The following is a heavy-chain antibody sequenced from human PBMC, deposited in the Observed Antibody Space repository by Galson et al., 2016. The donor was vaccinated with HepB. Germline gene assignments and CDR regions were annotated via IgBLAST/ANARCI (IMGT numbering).Heavy chain of an antibody. CDR3: ARDYPQHRATFDY. J-gene: IGHJ4*02. Sequence: SLRLSCAVSGFTFSNYGMHWVRQAPGKGLEWVAVIWHDGSIQHYADSVKGRFTISRDDSKNTVFLQMSSLRADDTALYYCARDYPQHRATFDYWGQGALVTVSS. D-gene: IGHD3-10*01. CDR2: IWHDGSIQ. CDR1: GFTFSNYG. V-gene: IGHV3-33*01.